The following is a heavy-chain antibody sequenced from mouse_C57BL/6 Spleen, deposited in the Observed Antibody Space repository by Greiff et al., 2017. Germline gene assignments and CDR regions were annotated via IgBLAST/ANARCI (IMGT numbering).Heavy chain of an antibody. CDR1: GYTFTSYW. V-gene: IGHV1-55*01. CDR2: IYPGSGST. J-gene: IGHJ2*01. D-gene: IGHD3-2*02. CDR3: ARGSSGFPVDY. Sequence: QVQLQQPGAELVKPGASVKMSCKASGYTFTSYWITWVKQRPGQGLEWIGDIYPGSGSTNYNEKFKSKATLTVDTSSSTAYMQLSSLTSEDAAVYYCARGSSGFPVDYWGQGTTLTVSS.